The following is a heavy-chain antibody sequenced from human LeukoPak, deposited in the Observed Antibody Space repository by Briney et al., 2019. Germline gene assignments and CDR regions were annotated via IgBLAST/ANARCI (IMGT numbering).Heavy chain of an antibody. J-gene: IGHJ4*02. Sequence: GASVKVSCKASGYTFTDYYMHWVRQAPGQGLEWMGWINPNSGGTNYPQKFHARITMTRDTSISTAYMELSRLRSDDTAVYYCARDGSSGSYYSVWGQGTLVTVSS. CDR1: GYTFTDYY. V-gene: IGHV1-2*02. D-gene: IGHD3-10*01. CDR2: INPNSGGT. CDR3: ARDGSSGSYYSV.